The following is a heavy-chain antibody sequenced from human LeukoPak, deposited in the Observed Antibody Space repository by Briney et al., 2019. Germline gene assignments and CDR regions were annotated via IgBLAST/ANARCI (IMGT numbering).Heavy chain of an antibody. Sequence: GWSLRLSCAASGFTFSSYEMNWVRQAPGKGLEWVSYISSSGSTIYYADSVKGRFTISRDNAKNSLYLQMNSLRAEDTAVYYCARMYYDILTGTLWGYYYMDVWGKGTTVTISS. CDR1: GFTFSSYE. V-gene: IGHV3-48*03. D-gene: IGHD3-9*01. CDR2: ISSSGSTI. CDR3: ARMYYDILTGTLWGYYYMDV. J-gene: IGHJ6*03.